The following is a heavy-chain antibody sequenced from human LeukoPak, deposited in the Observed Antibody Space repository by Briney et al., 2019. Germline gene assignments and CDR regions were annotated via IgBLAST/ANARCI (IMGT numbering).Heavy chain of an antibody. V-gene: IGHV3-30*18. D-gene: IGHD1-26*01. CDR2: ISYDGSNK. CDR1: GFTFSSYG. CDR3: AKGGVGATRGTIDY. Sequence: GGSLRLSCAASGFTFSSYGMHWVRQAPGKGLEWVAVISYDGSNKYYADSVKGRFTISRDNSKNTLYLQMNTLRAEDTAVYYCAKGGVGATRGTIDYWGQGTLVTVSS. J-gene: IGHJ4*02.